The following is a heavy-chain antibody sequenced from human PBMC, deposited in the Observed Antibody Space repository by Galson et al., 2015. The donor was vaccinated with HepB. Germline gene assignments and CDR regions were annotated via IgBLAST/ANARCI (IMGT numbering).Heavy chain of an antibody. CDR2: IIPILGIA. V-gene: IGHV1-69*02. J-gene: IGHJ5*02. CDR3: ARITTDSSGWYLGANWFDP. CDR1: GGTFSSYT. Sequence: SVKVSCKASGGTFSSYTISWVRQAPGQGLEWMGRIIPILGIANYAQKFQGRVTITADKSTSTAYMELSSLRSEDTAVYYCARITTDSSGWYLGANWFDPWRQGTLVTLAP. D-gene: IGHD6-19*01.